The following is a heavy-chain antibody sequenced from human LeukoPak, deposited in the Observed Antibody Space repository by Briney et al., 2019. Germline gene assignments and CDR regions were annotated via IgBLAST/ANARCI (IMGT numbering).Heavy chain of an antibody. CDR1: GGTFSSYA. D-gene: IGHD6-19*01. CDR2: MNPNSGNT. CDR3: ARVDPRAVADY. J-gene: IGHJ4*02. Sequence: GASVKVSCKASGGTFSSYAINWVRQATGQGLEWMGWMNPNSGNTGYAQKFQGRVTMTRNTSISTAYMELSSLRSEDTAVYYCARVDPRAVADYWGQGTLVTVSS. V-gene: IGHV1-8*02.